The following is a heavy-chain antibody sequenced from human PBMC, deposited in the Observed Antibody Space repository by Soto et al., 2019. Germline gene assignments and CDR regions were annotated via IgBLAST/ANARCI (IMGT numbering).Heavy chain of an antibody. CDR1: GCTISSYY. CDR3: ARGSFWSGHEYYFDY. V-gene: IGHV4-4*07. Sequence: PSEALSLTCTVSGCTISSYYWSWIRQPAGKGLEWIRRIYTSGSTNYNPSLKSRVTMSVDTSKNQFSLKLSSVTAADTAVYYCARGSFWSGHEYYFDYWGQGTLVTVSS. D-gene: IGHD3-3*01. J-gene: IGHJ4*02. CDR2: IYTSGST.